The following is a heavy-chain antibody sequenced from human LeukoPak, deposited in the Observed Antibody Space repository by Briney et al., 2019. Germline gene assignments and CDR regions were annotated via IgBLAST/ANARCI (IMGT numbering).Heavy chain of an antibody. D-gene: IGHD6-13*01. CDR2: IYPGDSAT. CDR3: AEWIATAGTYYFDY. CDR1: GYSFTSYW. V-gene: IGHV5-51*01. Sequence: GESLKISCKGSGYSFTSYWIGWVRQMPGKGLECMGIIYPGDSATRYSPSFQGQVTISADKSISTAYLQWSSLKASDTAMYYCAEWIATAGTYYFDYWGQGTLVTVSS. J-gene: IGHJ4*02.